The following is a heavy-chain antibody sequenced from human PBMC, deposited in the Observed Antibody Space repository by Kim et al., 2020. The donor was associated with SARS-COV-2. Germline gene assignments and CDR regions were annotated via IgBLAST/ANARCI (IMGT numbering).Heavy chain of an antibody. V-gene: IGHV3-23*01. D-gene: IGHD3-9*01. CDR1: GFTFSNYA. CDR3: AKGLTLYMTSWPHYFDR. CDR2: ISASTGNT. Sequence: GGSLRLSCAASGFTFSNYAMSWVRQAPGKGLEWVSGISASTGNTYYTDSVKGRFTISRDNSKNTMYLQMNSLRADDTAIFYCAKGLTLYMTSWPHYFDRWGQGTLVTVSP. J-gene: IGHJ4*02.